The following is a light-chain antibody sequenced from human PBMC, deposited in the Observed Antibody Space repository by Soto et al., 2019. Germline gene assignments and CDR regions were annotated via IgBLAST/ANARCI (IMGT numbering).Light chain of an antibody. CDR3: QQYNSYGWT. V-gene: IGKV1-5*02. CDR1: QSVSTR. J-gene: IGKJ1*01. Sequence: DIQMTQSPSSLSASVGDRVTIICGASQSVSTRLAWYQQKPGKAPKVLIYDASSWAGGVPSRFTGSGSGTEFTLTISSLQPDDFATYYCQQYNSYGWTFGQGTKVDIK. CDR2: DAS.